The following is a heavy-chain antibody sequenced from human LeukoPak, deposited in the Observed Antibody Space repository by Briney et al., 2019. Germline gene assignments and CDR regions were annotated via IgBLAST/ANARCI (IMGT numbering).Heavy chain of an antibody. CDR3: ARDPVELLPRSSYWYFDL. J-gene: IGHJ2*01. Sequence: GGSLRLSCAASGFTFSSYAMSWVRQAPGKGLEWVSAISGSGGSTYYADSVKGRFTISRDNSKNTLYLQMNSLRAEDTAVYYCARDPVELLPRSSYWYFDLWGRGTLVTVSS. CDR2: ISGSGGST. V-gene: IGHV3-23*01. D-gene: IGHD1-26*01. CDR1: GFTFSSYA.